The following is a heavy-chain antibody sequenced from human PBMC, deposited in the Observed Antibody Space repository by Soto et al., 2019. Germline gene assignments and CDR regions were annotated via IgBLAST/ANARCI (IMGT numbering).Heavy chain of an antibody. V-gene: IGHV3-33*01. CDR2: IWNDGSIT. Sequence: QVQLVESGGGVVQPGRSLRLSCAASGFTLSSYGIHWVRQAPGKGLEWVAVIWNDGSITDADSVRGRFTISRDDSKNTLYLQMNSLRAEDTAVYYCARSVYTSGSFFDFWCQGNLVTVSS. CDR1: GFTLSSYG. J-gene: IGHJ4*02. CDR3: ARSVYTSGSFFDF. D-gene: IGHD3-10*01.